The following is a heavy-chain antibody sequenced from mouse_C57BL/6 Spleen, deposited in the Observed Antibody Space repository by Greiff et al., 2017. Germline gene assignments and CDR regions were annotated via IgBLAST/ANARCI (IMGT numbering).Heavy chain of an antibody. CDR1: GYTFTDYY. D-gene: IGHD1-1*02. V-gene: IGHV1-26*01. CDR3: ARSGWTQFDY. CDR2: INPNNGGT. Sequence: EVQLQQSGPELVKPGASVKISCKASGYTFTDYYMNWVKQSHGKSLEWIGDINPNNGGTSYNQKFKGKATLTVDKSSSTAYMELRSLTSEDSAVYYCARSGWTQFDYWGQGTTLTVSS. J-gene: IGHJ2*01.